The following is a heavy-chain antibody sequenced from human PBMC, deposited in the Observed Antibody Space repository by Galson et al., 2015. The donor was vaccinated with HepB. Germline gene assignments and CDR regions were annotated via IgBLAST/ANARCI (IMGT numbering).Heavy chain of an antibody. CDR2: ISGSADNT. D-gene: IGHD1-26*01. J-gene: IGHJ4*02. Sequence: SLRLSCAASGFTFSSQAMSWVRQAPGKGLEWVSAISGSADNTYYADSVKGRFTISRDNSKNTLYLQMNSLRAEDTAVYYCAKDPGVGATVSDYWGQGTLVTVSS. CDR3: AKDPGVGATVSDY. CDR1: GFTFSSQA. V-gene: IGHV3-23*01.